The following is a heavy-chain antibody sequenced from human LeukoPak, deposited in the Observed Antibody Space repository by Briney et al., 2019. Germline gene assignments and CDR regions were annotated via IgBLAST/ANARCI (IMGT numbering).Heavy chain of an antibody. V-gene: IGHV3-23*01. CDR2: ISGDGATT. CDR3: ARRKIQKDDSSWSPGTAFDI. J-gene: IGHJ3*02. Sequence: GRSLRLSCAASGFPFTNYAMSWVRQAPGKGLECVSVISGDGATTYYADFVKGRFTISRDNSKNTLYLQMNSLRAEDTAVYYCARRKIQKDDSSWSPGTAFDIWGQGTMVTVSS. D-gene: IGHD6-13*01. CDR1: GFPFTNYA.